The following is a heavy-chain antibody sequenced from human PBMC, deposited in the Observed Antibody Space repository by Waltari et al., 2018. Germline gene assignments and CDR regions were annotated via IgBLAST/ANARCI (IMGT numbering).Heavy chain of an antibody. CDR1: GFTFSSYS. V-gene: IGHV3-21*01. CDR3: ARYQPSRYGDYRSPWDY. D-gene: IGHD4-17*01. J-gene: IGHJ4*02. CDR2: ISSSSSYI. Sequence: EVQLVESGGGLVKPGGSLRLSCAASGFTFSSYSMNWVRKAPGKGLDGVAFISSSSSYIYYADAVKGRFTISRDNATNSLYRQMNSLRAEDTAVYYCARYQPSRYGDYRSPWDYWGQGTLVTASS.